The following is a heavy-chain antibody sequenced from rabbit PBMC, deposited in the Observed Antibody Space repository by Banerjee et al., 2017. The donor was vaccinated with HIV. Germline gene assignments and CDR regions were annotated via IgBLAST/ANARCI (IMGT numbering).Heavy chain of an antibody. CDR3: ARDRGDWGYYFNL. CDR1: GFSFSSTYW. J-gene: IGHJ4*01. D-gene: IGHD4-1*01. CDR2: IYTGDGST. Sequence: QEQLEESGGDLVKPEGSLTLTCTASGFSFSSTYWMYWVRQAPGKGLEWIACIYTGDGSTYYATWAKGRFTISKASPTTVTLQMTSLTAADTATYFCARDRGDWGYYFNLWGPGTLVTVS. V-gene: IGHV1S45*01.